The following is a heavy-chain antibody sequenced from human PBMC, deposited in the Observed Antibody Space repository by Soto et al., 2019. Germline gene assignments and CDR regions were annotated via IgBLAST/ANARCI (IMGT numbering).Heavy chain of an antibody. CDR2: IYYSGET. CDR3: ARDQGGEFLKGSGMDV. CDR1: GDSISRYY. J-gene: IGHJ6*02. D-gene: IGHD3-10*01. Sequence: QVQLQESGPGLVKPSETLSLTCTVSGDSISRYYWSWIRLSPGKGLEWIGYIYYSGETNYNPSVKSRVTISVDRTKNQFSLKLSSVTAADTAVYYCARDQGGEFLKGSGMDVLGQWTTVTVSS. V-gene: IGHV4-59*01.